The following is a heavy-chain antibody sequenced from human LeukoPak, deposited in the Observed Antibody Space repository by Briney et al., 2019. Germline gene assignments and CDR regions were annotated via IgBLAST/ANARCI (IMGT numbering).Heavy chain of an antibody. CDR1: GGSFSGYY. J-gene: IGHJ4*02. D-gene: IGHD1-26*01. V-gene: IGHV4-34*01. Sequence: PSETLSLTCAVYGGSFSGYYWSWIRQPPGNGLEWIGEINHSGSTNYNLSLKSRVTISVDTSKNQFSLKLSSVTAADTAVYYCARGISTGRPTDYWGQGTLVTVSS. CDR2: INHSGST. CDR3: ARGISTGRPTDY.